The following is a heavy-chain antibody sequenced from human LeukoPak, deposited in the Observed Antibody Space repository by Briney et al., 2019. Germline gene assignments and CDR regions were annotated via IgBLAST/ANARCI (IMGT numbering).Heavy chain of an antibody. CDR1: GGSISSSSYY. CDR2: IYYSGST. CDR3: ARHRNYDSSGYIRMMYFDL. D-gene: IGHD3-22*01. J-gene: IGHJ2*01. Sequence: PSETLSLTCTVSGGSISSSSYYWGWIRQPPGKGLEWIGSIYYSGSTYYDPSLKSRVTISVDTSKNQFSLKLSSVTAADTAVYYCARHRNYDSSGYIRMMYFDLWGRGTLVTVSS. V-gene: IGHV4-39*01.